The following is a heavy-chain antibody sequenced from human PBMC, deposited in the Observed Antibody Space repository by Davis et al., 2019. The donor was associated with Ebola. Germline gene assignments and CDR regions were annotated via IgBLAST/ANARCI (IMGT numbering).Heavy chain of an antibody. V-gene: IGHV4-34*01. Sequence: PSETLSLTCGLYGASFSDYFWGWFRQTPGKGLEWIGEVNHRGRSYYNPSLKSRVTISIDASPNRFSLMLSSVSAADTAVYYCASPHQIRGTDYFDLWGQGTLVTVSS. CDR1: GASFSDYF. D-gene: IGHD2-2*01. CDR2: VNHRGRS. J-gene: IGHJ4*02. CDR3: ASPHQIRGTDYFDL.